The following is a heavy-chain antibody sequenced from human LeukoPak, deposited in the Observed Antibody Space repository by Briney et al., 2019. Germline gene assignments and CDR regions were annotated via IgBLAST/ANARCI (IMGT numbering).Heavy chain of an antibody. V-gene: IGHV4-59*12. CDR3: ARDPRGIAVAGYYYYYMDV. J-gene: IGHJ6*03. CDR1: GGSFSGYY. Sequence: SETLSLTCAVYGGSFSGYYWSWIRQPPGKGLEWIGYIYYSGSTNYNPSLKSRVTISVDTSKNQFSLKLSSVTAADTAVYYCARDPRGIAVAGYYYYYMDVWGKGTTVTVSS. CDR2: IYYSGST. D-gene: IGHD6-19*01.